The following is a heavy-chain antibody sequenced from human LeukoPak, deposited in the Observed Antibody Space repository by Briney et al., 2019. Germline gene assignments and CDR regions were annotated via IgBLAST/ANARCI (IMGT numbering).Heavy chain of an antibody. J-gene: IGHJ3*02. D-gene: IGHD1-26*01. Sequence: PSETLSLTCSVSGDSIASGSYYWTWIRQKPGEGLEWIGNSYHNGKTHYNPSFESRLTISVDRSKNQFSLRLTSVTAADTAVYYCARDRIVGAQEDAFDIWGQGTMVTVSS. CDR3: ARDRIVGAQEDAFDI. V-gene: IGHV4-30-2*01. CDR2: SYHNGKT. CDR1: GDSIASGSYY.